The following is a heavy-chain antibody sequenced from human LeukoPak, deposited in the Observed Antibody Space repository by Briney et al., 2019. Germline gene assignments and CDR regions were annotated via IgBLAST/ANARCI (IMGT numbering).Heavy chain of an antibody. CDR1: GGSISSGGYY. CDR3: ARDLRAGKEYFQH. CDR2: IYYSGST. V-gene: IGHV4-31*03. Sequence: SETLSLTCTVSGGSISSGGYYWSWIRQHPGKGLEWIGYIYYSGSTYYNPSLKSRVTISVDTSKYQFSLKLSSVTAADTAVYYCARDLRAGKEYFQHWGQGTLVTVSS. J-gene: IGHJ1*01. D-gene: IGHD6-19*01.